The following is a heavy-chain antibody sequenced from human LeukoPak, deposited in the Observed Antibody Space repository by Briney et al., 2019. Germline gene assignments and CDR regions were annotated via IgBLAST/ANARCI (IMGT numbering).Heavy chain of an antibody. CDR1: GFTFSNYA. CDR3: AKGLRRDAFDI. V-gene: IGHV3-23*01. Sequence: GGSLRLSRAASGFTFSNYAMSWVRQAPGKGLEWVSGISGSAGGTYYADSVKGRFTISRDNSQNTLYLQMNSLRAEDTAVYYCAKGLRRDAFDIWGQGTMVTVSS. J-gene: IGHJ3*02. CDR2: ISGSAGGT.